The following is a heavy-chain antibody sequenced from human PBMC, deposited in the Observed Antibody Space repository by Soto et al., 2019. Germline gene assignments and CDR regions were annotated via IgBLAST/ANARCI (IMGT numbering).Heavy chain of an antibody. Sequence: ASVKVSCKASGYTFTNYAMHWVRQAPGQRLEWMGWINAGNGNTKYSQKFQGRVTITRDTSANTAYMELSSLRSEDTAVYYCARPSPATYDAFDIWGQGTMVTVSS. CDR2: INAGNGNT. V-gene: IGHV1-3*01. CDR3: ARPSPATYDAFDI. CDR1: GYTFTNYA. J-gene: IGHJ3*02.